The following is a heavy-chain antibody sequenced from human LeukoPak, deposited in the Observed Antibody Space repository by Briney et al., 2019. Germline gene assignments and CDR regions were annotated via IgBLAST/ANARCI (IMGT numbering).Heavy chain of an antibody. J-gene: IGHJ6*04. CDR3: ATGSLRYFDWPV. CDR1: GYTLTELS. Sequence: ASVKVSCKVSGYTLTELSMHWVRQAPGKGLEWMGGFDPEDGETICAQKFQGRVTMTEDTSTDTAYMELSSLRSEDTAVYYCATGSLRYFDWPVWGKGTTVTVSS. D-gene: IGHD3-9*01. CDR2: FDPEDGET. V-gene: IGHV1-24*01.